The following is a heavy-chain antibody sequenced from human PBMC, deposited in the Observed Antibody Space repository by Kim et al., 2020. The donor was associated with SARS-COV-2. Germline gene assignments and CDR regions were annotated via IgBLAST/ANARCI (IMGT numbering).Heavy chain of an antibody. V-gene: IGHV3-23*01. J-gene: IGHJ4*02. D-gene: IGHD3-9*01. Sequence: DAVKGRFTISRDNSKNTLYLQMNSLRAEDTAVYYCAKDRKGILTGYPTDYWGQGTLVTVSS. CDR3: AKDRKGILTGYPTDY.